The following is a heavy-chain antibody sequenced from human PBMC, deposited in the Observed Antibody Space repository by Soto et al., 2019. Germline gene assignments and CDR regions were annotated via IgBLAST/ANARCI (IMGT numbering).Heavy chain of an antibody. Sequence: TGGSLRLSCAASGFTFSSYWMHWVRQAPGKGLVWVSRINSDGNSKYYADSVKGRFTISRDNSKNTLYLQMNSLRAEDTAVYYCARAQYDSSGYYLYYYYYGMDVWGQGTTVTVSS. CDR3: ARAQYDSSGYYLYYYYYGMDV. CDR2: INSDGNSK. D-gene: IGHD3-22*01. V-gene: IGHV3-74*01. CDR1: GFTFSSYW. J-gene: IGHJ6*02.